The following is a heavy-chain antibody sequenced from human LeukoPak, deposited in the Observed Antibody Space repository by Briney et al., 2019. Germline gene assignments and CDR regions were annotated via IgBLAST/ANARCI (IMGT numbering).Heavy chain of an antibody. D-gene: IGHD3-22*01. V-gene: IGHV4-59*12. J-gene: IGHJ3*02. CDR2: IYYSGST. CDR3: ARDRYYYDSSGYYSAFDT. CDR1: GGSISSYY. Sequence: SETLSLTCTVSGGSISSYYWSWIRQPPGKGLEWIGYIYYSGSTNYNPSLKSRVTISVDTSKNQFSLRLRSVTAPDTAVYYCARDRYYYDSSGYYSAFDTWGQGTMVTVSS.